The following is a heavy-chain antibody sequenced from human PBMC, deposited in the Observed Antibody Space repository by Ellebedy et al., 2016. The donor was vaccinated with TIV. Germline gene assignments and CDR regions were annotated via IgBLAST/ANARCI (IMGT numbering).Heavy chain of an antibody. CDR2: ISAYNGNT. V-gene: IGHV1-18*01. D-gene: IGHD4-17*01. CDR3: ARDTPNNDYGDYDYYGMDV. J-gene: IGHJ6*02. CDR1: GYTFTNYG. Sequence: ASVKVSXXASGYTFTNYGISWVRQAPEQGLEWMGWISAYNGNTDYAQKFQGRIRMTTDTSRKTAYMELASLRSDDTAVYYCARDTPNNDYGDYDYYGMDVWGQGTTVTVSS.